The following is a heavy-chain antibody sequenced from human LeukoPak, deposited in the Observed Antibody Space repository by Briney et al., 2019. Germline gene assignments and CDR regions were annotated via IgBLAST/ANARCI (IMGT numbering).Heavy chain of an antibody. V-gene: IGHV4-38-2*02. D-gene: IGHD3-3*01. J-gene: IGHJ6*03. CDR1: GISVNTTYF. CDR2: IYHTGTT. Sequence: SETLSLTCSVSGISVNTTYFWGWIRQAPGKGLEWIGSIYHTGTTDYNPSLKSRVTISIDTSKNQFSLNLGSVSAADTAVYYCTRDDFGIKTDWEDYYYMDVWAKGTTVTVSS. CDR3: TRDDFGIKTDWEDYYYMDV.